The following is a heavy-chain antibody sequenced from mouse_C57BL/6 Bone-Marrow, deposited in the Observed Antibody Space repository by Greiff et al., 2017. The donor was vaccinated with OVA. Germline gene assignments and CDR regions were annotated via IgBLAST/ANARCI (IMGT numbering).Heavy chain of an antibody. CDR2: ISSGSSTI. CDR3: GRLGDWDVGYFDV. J-gene: IGHJ1*03. Sequence: EVKLQESGGGLVKPGGSLKLSCAASGFTFSDYGMHWVRQAPEKGLEWVAYISSGSSTIYYADTVKGRFTISRDNAKSTLFLQVTSLRSEDTAMYYCGRLGDWDVGYFDVWGTGTTVTVSS. CDR1: GFTFSDYG. V-gene: IGHV5-17*01. D-gene: IGHD4-1*01.